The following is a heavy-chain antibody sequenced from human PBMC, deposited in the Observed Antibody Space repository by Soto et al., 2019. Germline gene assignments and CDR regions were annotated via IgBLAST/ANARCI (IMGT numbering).Heavy chain of an antibody. CDR1: GYSFTSYW. CDR2: IYPGDSDT. CDR3: ARLQITYYDILTGYPIDY. Sequence: GESLKISCKGSGYSFTSYWIGWVRQMPGKGLEWMGIIYPGDSDTRYSPSFQGQVTISADKSISTAYLQWSSLKASDTAMYYCARLQITYYDILTGYPIDYWGQGTLVTVSS. V-gene: IGHV5-51*01. J-gene: IGHJ4*02. D-gene: IGHD3-9*01.